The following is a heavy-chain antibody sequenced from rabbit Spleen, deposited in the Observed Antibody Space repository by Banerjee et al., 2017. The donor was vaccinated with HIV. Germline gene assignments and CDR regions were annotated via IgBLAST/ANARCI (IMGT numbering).Heavy chain of an antibody. J-gene: IGHJ6*01. CDR2: IAGSGSGFT. V-gene: IGHV1S40*01. D-gene: IGHD8-1*01. CDR3: ARDTGSSFSSYGMDL. CDR1: GFSFSSRYY. Sequence: QSLEESGGDLVKPGASLTLTCTASGFSFSSRYYMCWVRQAPGKGLEWIACIAGSGSGFTYSATWAQGRFTCSKTSSTTVTLQITSLTVADTATYFCARDTGSSFSSYGMDLWGQGTLVTVS.